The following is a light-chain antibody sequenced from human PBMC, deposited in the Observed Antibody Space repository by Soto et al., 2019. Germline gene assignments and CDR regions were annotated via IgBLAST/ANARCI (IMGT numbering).Light chain of an antibody. V-gene: IGLV1-47*01. CDR2: RNS. J-gene: IGLJ2*01. Sequence: QSVLTQPPSVSGTPGQRVTISCSGSSSNIGSNYVYWYQHLPGTAPKLLIYRNSQRPSGVTDRFSGSKSGTSASLAISGLRSEDEADYYCATWDDSLSVVVFGGGTKLTVL. CDR1: SSNIGSNY. CDR3: ATWDDSLSVVV.